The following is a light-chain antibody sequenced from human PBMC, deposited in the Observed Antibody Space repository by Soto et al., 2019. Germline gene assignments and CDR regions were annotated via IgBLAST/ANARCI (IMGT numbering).Light chain of an antibody. V-gene: IGLV1-40*01. CDR2: GNS. CDR1: SSNIGAGYD. CDR3: QAYDSSLSGWV. Sequence: QSVLTQPPSVSGAPGQRVTISCTESSSNIGAGYDVHWYQQLPGTAPKLLIYGNSNRPSGVPDRFSGSKSGTSASLAITGLPADDEADSYCQAYDSSLSGWVFGGGTKLTVL. J-gene: IGLJ3*02.